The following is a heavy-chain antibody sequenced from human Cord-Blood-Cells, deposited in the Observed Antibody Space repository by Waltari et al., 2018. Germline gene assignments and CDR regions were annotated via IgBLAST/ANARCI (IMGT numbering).Heavy chain of an antibody. CDR2: INPNSGGT. CDR1: VKPFTGHY. D-gene: IGHD3-10*01. J-gene: IGHJ6*02. Sequence: QVQLVQSGAEGKKPGASVKVSCKASVKPFTGHYMPWMRPATGHGLEWMGWINPNSGGTNYAQKFQGWVTMTRDTSISTAYMELSRLRSDDTAVYYCARHGSGSSPIYYYYGMDVWGQGTTVTVSS. V-gene: IGHV1-2*04. CDR3: ARHGSGSSPIYYYYGMDV.